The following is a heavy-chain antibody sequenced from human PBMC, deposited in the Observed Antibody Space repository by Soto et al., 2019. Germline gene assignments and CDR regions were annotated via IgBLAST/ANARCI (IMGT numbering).Heavy chain of an antibody. CDR1: GFTFSSHA. CDR3: ARDPLWFGEIGYFDY. Sequence: EVQLVESGGGLVKPGGSLRLSCAASGFTFSSHAMNWVRQAPGKGLEWVSSIDSSSSFIYYADSVKGRFTISRDNAKNSVYLQMSSLRAEDTAVYYCARDPLWFGEIGYFDYWGQGALVTVFS. V-gene: IGHV3-21*01. CDR2: IDSSSSFI. D-gene: IGHD3-10*01. J-gene: IGHJ4*02.